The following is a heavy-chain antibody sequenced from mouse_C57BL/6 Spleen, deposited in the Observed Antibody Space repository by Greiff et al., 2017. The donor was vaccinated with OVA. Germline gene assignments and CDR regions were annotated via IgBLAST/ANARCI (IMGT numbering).Heavy chain of an antibody. J-gene: IGHJ4*01. V-gene: IGHV2-2*01. CDR1: GFSLTSYG. D-gene: IGHD2-2*01. CDR2: IWSGGST. CDR3: ARKDGYDVDYAMDY. Sequence: QVQLKQSGPGLVQPSQSLSITCTVSGFSLTSYGVNWVRQSPGKGLEWLGVIWSGGSTDYNAAFISRLSISKDNSKSQVFFKMNSLQADDTAIYYCARKDGYDVDYAMDYWGQGPSVTVSS.